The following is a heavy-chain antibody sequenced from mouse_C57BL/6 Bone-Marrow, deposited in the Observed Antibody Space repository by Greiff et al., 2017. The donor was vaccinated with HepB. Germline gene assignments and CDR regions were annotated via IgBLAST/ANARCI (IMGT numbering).Heavy chain of an antibody. CDR2: ISNGGGST. D-gene: IGHD2-1*01. CDR3: ARSYGNYGYYAMDY. J-gene: IGHJ4*01. CDR1: GFTFSDYY. Sequence: DVMLVESGGGLVQPGGSLKLSCAASGFTFSDYYMYWVRQTPEKRLEWVAYISNGGGSTYYPDTVKGRFTISRDNAKNTLYLQMSRLKSEDTAMYYCARSYGNYGYYAMDYWGQGTSVTVSS. V-gene: IGHV5-12*01.